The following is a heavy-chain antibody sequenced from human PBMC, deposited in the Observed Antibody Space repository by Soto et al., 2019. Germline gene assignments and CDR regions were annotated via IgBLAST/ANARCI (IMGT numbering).Heavy chain of an antibody. CDR1: GGSISSGGYY. J-gene: IGHJ4*02. Sequence: QVQLQESGPGLVKPSQTLSLTCTVSGGSISSGGYYWSWIRQHPGKVLEWIGYIYYSGSTYYNPSLKSRVTLAVDTSKNQFSLKLSSVTAADTAVYYCARDGVEGDTAMVYWGQGTLVTVSS. CDR2: IYYSGST. V-gene: IGHV4-31*03. D-gene: IGHD5-18*01. CDR3: ARDGVEGDTAMVY.